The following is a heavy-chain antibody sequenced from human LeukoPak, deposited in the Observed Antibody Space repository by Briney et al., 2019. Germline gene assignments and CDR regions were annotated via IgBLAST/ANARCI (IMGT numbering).Heavy chain of an antibody. CDR1: GFTFSSYG. CDR2: IWYDGSNK. J-gene: IGHJ5*02. D-gene: IGHD2-15*01. Sequence: GGFLRLSCAASGFTFSSYGMHWVRQAPGKGLEWAAVIWYDGSNKYYADSVKGRFTISRDNSKNTLYLQMNSLRAEDTAVYYCARDAVVVAATPVHNWFDPWGQGTLVTVSS. CDR3: ARDAVVVAATPVHNWFDP. V-gene: IGHV3-33*01.